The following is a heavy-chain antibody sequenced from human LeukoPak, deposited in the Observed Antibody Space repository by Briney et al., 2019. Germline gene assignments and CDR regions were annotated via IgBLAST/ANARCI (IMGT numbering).Heavy chain of an antibody. CDR3: ATGKYSGYYDY. Sequence: SETLSLTCSVSGGSIGTDSYYGGWVRQPPGKGLEWIGSMYYVGTTYFNPSLKSRVTLSVDTSKNDFSLRLSSVTAADSAVYFCATGKYSGYYDYWGQGTLVTVSS. CDR2: MYYVGTT. D-gene: IGHD5-12*01. V-gene: IGHV4-39*02. J-gene: IGHJ4*02. CDR1: GGSIGTDSYY.